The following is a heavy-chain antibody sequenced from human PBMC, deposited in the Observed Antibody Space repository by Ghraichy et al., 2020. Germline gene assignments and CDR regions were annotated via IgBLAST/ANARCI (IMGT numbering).Heavy chain of an antibody. J-gene: IGHJ4*02. CDR1: GYTFTSYG. V-gene: IGHV1-18*04. CDR2: ISAYNGNT. CDR3: ARAIQYCSSTSCYHY. Sequence: ASVNVSCKASGYTFTSYGISWVRQAPGQGLEWMGWISAYNGNTNYAQKLQGRVTMTTDTSTSTAYMELRSLRSDDTAVYYCARAIQYCSSTSCYHYWGQGTLVTVSS. D-gene: IGHD2-2*01.